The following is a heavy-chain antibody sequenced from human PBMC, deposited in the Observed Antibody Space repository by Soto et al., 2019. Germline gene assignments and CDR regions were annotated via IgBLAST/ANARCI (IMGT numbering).Heavy chain of an antibody. Sequence: QVQLVESGGGVVQPGRSLRLSCAASGFTFSTYVMHWVRQVPGKGLEWVALISYDESNKQYADSVKGRFTISRDNSKNTLSLQMDSLRAEDTAVYYCAREDESSGYAGTFHRWGQGTLVTVSS. CDR3: AREDESSGYAGTFHR. CDR2: ISYDESNK. D-gene: IGHD3-22*01. J-gene: IGHJ1*01. CDR1: GFTFSTYV. V-gene: IGHV3-30-3*01.